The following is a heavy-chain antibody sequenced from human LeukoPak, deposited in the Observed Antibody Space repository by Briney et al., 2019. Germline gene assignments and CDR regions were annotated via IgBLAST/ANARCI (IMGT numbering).Heavy chain of an antibody. D-gene: IGHD3-16*02. CDR3: ASHVWGSYRFDY. CDR2: IIPIFGTA. Sequence: GASVKVSCKASGGTFISYAISWARQAPGQGREWMGGIIPIFGTANYAQKFQGRVTITTDESTSTAYMELSSLRSEDTAVYYCASHVWGSYRFDYWGQGTLVTVSS. CDR1: GGTFISYA. J-gene: IGHJ4*02. V-gene: IGHV1-69*05.